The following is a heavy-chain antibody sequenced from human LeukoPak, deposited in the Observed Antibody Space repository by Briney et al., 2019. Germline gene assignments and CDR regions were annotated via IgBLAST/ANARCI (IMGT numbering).Heavy chain of an antibody. CDR1: RFTFSSSA. CDR3: AKGGSGNFPFDY. CDR2: ITYSGGST. J-gene: IGHJ4*02. V-gene: IGHV3-23*01. Sequence: PGGSLRLSCAASRFTFSSSAMSWVRQAPEKGLEWVSGITYSGGSTYYADSVKGRFTISRDNSKNTLYLQMNSLRAEDTAAYYCAKGGSGNFPFDYWGQGTLVTVSS. D-gene: IGHD1-26*01.